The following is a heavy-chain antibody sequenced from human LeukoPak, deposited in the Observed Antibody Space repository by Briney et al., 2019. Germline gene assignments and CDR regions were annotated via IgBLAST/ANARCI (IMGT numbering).Heavy chain of an antibody. CDR1: GYTFTGYY. CDR2: INPNSGGT. CDR3: ARLGYCSSTSCYTGDYYYYYYMDV. J-gene: IGHJ6*03. Sequence: ASVKVSCKASGYTFTGYYMHWVRQAPGQGLEWMGWINPNSGGTNYAQKFQGRVTMTRDTFISTAYMELSRLRSDDTAVYYCARLGYCSSTSCYTGDYYYYYYMDVWGKGTTVTVSS. D-gene: IGHD2-2*02. V-gene: IGHV1-2*02.